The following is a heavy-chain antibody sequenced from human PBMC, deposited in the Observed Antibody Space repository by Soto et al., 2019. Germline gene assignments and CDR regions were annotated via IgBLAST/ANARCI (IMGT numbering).Heavy chain of an antibody. J-gene: IGHJ6*03. CDR1: GYVFPSYD. CDR2: VNPGSGYK. CDR3: ARADPRHYYMDV. V-gene: IGHV1-8*01. Sequence: QVQLVQSGAEVKKPGASVKVSCKASGYVFPSYDITWVRQAPGHGLEWMGLVNPGSGYKGYAQKFQGRVTMTRNMSISTDYMELSSLRSEDTAVYYCARADPRHYYMDVWGKGTTVTVSS.